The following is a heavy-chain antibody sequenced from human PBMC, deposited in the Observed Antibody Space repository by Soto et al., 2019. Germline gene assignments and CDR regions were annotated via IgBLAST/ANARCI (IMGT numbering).Heavy chain of an antibody. V-gene: IGHV1-3*01. CDR2: INVGNGNT. Sequence: ASVKVSCKASGYTFTSYAMHWVRQAPGQRLEWMGWINVGNGNTKYSQKFQGRVTITRDTSASTAYMELSSLRSEDTAVYYCAREHYYDSSGYYSYWGQGTQVTVSS. CDR1: GYTFTSYA. CDR3: AREHYYDSSGYYSY. D-gene: IGHD3-22*01. J-gene: IGHJ4*02.